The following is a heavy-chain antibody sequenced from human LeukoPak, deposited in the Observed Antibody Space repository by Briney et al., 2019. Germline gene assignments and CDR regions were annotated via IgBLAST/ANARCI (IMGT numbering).Heavy chain of an antibody. J-gene: IGHJ4*02. CDR3: AKCGGDCYSPHLYGY. D-gene: IGHD2-21*02. V-gene: IGHV3-30*18. CDR2: ISYDGSNK. CDR1: GFTFSSYG. Sequence: PGGSLRLSCAASGFTFSSYGMHWVRQAPGKGLEWVAVISYDGSNKYYADSVKGRFTISRDNSKNTLYLQMNSLRAEDTAIYYCAKCGGDCYSPHLYGYWGQGTLVTVST.